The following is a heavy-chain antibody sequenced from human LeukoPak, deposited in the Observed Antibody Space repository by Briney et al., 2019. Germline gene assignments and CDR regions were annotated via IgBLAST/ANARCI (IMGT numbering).Heavy chain of an antibody. J-gene: IGHJ3*02. CDR3: ARVAGATSFGI. CDR1: GFTFSSYA. V-gene: IGHV3-30-3*01. CDR2: ISYDGSDK. D-gene: IGHD1-26*01. Sequence: GGSLRLSCAASGFTFSSYAMHWVRQAPGKELEWVAVISYDGSDKYYADSVKGRFTISRDNSKNTLYLQMNSLRAEDTAVYYCARVAGATSFGIWGQGTMVTVSS.